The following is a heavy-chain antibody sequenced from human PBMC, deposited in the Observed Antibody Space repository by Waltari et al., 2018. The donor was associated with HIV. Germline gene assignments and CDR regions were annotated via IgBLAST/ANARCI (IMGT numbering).Heavy chain of an antibody. V-gene: IGHV3-23*01. CDR2: ISGSGGST. CDR1: GFTFSSYA. Sequence: SRPASGFTFSSYAMSWVRQAPGKGLEWVSAISGSGGSTYYADSVKGRFTISRDNSKNTLYLQMNSLRAEDTAVYYCANKQYGSGMGYWGQGTLVTVSS. D-gene: IGHD3-10*01. CDR3: ANKQYGSGMGY. J-gene: IGHJ4*02.